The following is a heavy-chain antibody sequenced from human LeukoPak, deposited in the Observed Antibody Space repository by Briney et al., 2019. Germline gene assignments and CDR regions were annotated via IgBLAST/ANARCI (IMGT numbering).Heavy chain of an antibody. J-gene: IGHJ4*02. Sequence: GSLRLSCAASGFTFSSYAMSWVRQAPGKGLEWVSAISGSGGSTYHADSVKGRFTISRDNSKNTLYLQMNSLRAEDTAVYYCAKDIVVSRAGYSSGWYGDYWGQGTLVTVSS. CDR1: GFTFSSYA. CDR2: ISGSGGST. CDR3: AKDIVVSRAGYSSGWYGDY. D-gene: IGHD6-19*01. V-gene: IGHV3-23*01.